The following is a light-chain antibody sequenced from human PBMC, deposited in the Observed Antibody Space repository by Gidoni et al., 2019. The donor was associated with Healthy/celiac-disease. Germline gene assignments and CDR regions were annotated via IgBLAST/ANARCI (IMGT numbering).Light chain of an antibody. J-gene: IGKJ3*01. CDR3: QQNYNTLGS. CDR2: AAS. Sequence: DIQMTQSPSSLSASVGDRVTITCRASQSISSYLNWYQQKPGKAPKLLIYAASNLKSGVPSRFSGSGSGTDFTLTISSLQPEDFATYYCQQNYNTLGSFXPXTKVDIK. V-gene: IGKV1-39*01. CDR1: QSISSY.